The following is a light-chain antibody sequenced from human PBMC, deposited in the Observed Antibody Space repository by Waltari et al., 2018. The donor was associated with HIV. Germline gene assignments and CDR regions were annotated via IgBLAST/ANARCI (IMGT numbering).Light chain of an antibody. CDR2: EIS. Sequence: QSALTQPASVSGSPGQSITISCTGTSSAVGGYNYVSWYQQHPGKAPKLMIYEISNRPSGISNRFSGSKSGNTASLTISGLQAEDEADYYCSSYTRNNNVFGNGTKVTVL. J-gene: IGLJ1*01. CDR3: SSYTRNNNV. CDR1: SSAVGGYNY. V-gene: IGLV2-14*01.